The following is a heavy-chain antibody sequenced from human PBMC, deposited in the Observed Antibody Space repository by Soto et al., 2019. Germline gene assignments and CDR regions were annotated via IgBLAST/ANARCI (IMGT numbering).Heavy chain of an antibody. CDR3: ARDMGDIVLVPAGNGMDV. Sequence: PGGSLRLSCAASGFTFSSYAMHWVRQAPGKGLEWVAVISYDGSNKYYADSVKGRFTISRDNSKNTLYLQMNSLRAEDTAVYYCARDMGDIVLVPAGNGMDVWGQGTTVTVSS. CDR1: GFTFSSYA. V-gene: IGHV3-30-3*01. J-gene: IGHJ6*02. CDR2: ISYDGSNK. D-gene: IGHD2-2*01.